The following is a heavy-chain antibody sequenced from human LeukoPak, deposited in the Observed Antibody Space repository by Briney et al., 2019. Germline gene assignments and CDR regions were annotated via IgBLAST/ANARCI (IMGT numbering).Heavy chain of an antibody. D-gene: IGHD2-2*01. CDR2: INPSGGST. CDR1: GYTFTSYY. J-gene: IGHJ5*02. CDR3: AVVPAAMGDWFDP. V-gene: IGHV1-46*01. Sequence: ASVNVSCTASGYTFTSYYMHWVRQAPGQGLEWMGIINPSGGSTSYAQKFQGRVTMTRDTSTSTVYMELSSLRSEDTAVYYCAVVPAAMGDWFDPWGQGTLVTVSS.